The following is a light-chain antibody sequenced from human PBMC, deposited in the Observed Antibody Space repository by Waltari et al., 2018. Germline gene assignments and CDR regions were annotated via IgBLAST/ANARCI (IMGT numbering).Light chain of an antibody. J-gene: IGKJ1*01. CDR2: GAS. Sequence: EIVMAQSPASLSVSPGDRAIFSCRASQSVTTNVAWYPQKPGQPPRLLIYGASTRATDIPARFSGSGSGTEFTLTISSLQPEDFATYYCQQSYITPVTFGQGTKVEI. CDR3: QQSYITPVT. V-gene: IGKV3-15*01. CDR1: QSVTTN.